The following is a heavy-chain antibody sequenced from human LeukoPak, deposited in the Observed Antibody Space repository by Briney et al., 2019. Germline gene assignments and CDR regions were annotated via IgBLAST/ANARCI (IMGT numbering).Heavy chain of an antibody. CDR2: ISYDGSNK. CDR1: GFTFSSYG. J-gene: IGHJ4*02. D-gene: IGHD2-2*01. V-gene: IGHV3-30*18. Sequence: GGSLRLSCAASGFTFSSYGMHWVRQAPGKGLEWVAVISYDGSNKYYADSVKGRFTISRDNSKNTLYLQMNSLRAEDTAVYYCAKCQRIVVVPPDYWGQGTLVTVSP. CDR3: AKCQRIVVVPPDY.